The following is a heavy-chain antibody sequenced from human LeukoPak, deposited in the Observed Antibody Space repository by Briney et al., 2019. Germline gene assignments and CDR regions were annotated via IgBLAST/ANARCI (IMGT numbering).Heavy chain of an antibody. J-gene: IGHJ3*02. Sequence: GRSLRLSCAASGFTFSSYGMHWVRQAPGKGLEWVADIWYDGSNKYYADSVKGRFTISRDNSKNTLYLQMNSLRAEDTAVYYCARDRGAGDYPLGAFDIWGQGTMVTVSS. CDR3: ARDRGAGDYPLGAFDI. V-gene: IGHV3-33*01. CDR2: IWYDGSNK. D-gene: IGHD4-17*01. CDR1: GFTFSSYG.